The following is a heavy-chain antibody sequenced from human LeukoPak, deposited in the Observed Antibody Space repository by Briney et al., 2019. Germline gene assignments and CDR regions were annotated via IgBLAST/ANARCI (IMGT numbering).Heavy chain of an antibody. CDR1: GFTFSSYA. V-gene: IGHV3-23*01. D-gene: IGHD6-13*01. CDR3: AGSYSSSWYLHLGFDY. Sequence: GGSLRLSCAASGFTFSSYAMSWVRQAPGKGLEWVSAISGSGGSTYYADSVKGRFTISRDNSKNTLYLQMNSLRAEDTAVYYCAGSYSSSWYLHLGFDYWGQGTLVTVSS. CDR2: ISGSGGST. J-gene: IGHJ4*02.